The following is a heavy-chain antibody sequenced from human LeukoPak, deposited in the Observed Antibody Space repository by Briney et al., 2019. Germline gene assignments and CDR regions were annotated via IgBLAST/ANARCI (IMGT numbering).Heavy chain of an antibody. CDR3: ATLRRDGYNYGSGTFDY. D-gene: IGHD5-24*01. Sequence: SGTLSLTCAVSGGSISSSNWWSWDRQPPGKGLEWIGEIYHSGSTNYNPSLKSRVTISVDKSKNQFSLKLSSVTAADTAVYYCATLRRDGYNYGSGTFDYWGQGTLVTVSS. J-gene: IGHJ4*02. V-gene: IGHV4-4*02. CDR2: IYHSGST. CDR1: GGSISSSNW.